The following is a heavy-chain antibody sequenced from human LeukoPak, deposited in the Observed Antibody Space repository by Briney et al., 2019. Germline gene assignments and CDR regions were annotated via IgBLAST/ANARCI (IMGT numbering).Heavy chain of an antibody. Sequence: GSLRLSCAASGFSFSSFNMNWVLQAPGKWLEWVSYISVSVDTVYYADSVKGRFTISRDNAKSTVHLQMRILTPEDTAWYYVARGGVIVVGALGYWGQGTLVTVSS. CDR2: ISVSVDTV. V-gene: IGHV3-48*04. CDR3: ARGGVIVVGALGY. D-gene: IGHD3-10*01. J-gene: IGHJ4*02. CDR1: GFSFSSFN.